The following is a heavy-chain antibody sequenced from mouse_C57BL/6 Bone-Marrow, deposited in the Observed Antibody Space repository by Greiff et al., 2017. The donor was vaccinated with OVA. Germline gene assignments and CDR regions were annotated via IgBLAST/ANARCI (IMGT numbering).Heavy chain of an antibody. Sequence: EVKLVESGPGMVKPSQSLSLTCTVTGYSITSGYDWHWIRHFPGNKLEWMGYISYSGSTNYNPSLKSRISITHDTSKNHFFLKLNSVTTEDTATYYCARDYYGSSSHYYAMDYWGQGTSVTVSS. CDR3: ARDYYGSSSHYYAMDY. CDR2: ISYSGST. CDR1: GYSITSGYD. J-gene: IGHJ4*01. V-gene: IGHV3-1*01. D-gene: IGHD1-1*01.